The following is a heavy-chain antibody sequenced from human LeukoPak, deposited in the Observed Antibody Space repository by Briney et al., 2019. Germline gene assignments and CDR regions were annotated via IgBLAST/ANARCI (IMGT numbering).Heavy chain of an antibody. J-gene: IGHJ1*01. D-gene: IGHD3-22*01. V-gene: IGHV1-18*04. CDR2: ISAYNGNT. Sequence: ASVKVSCKASGYTFTGYYMHWVRQAPGQGLEWMGWISAYNGNTNYAQKFQGRVTMTTDTSTSTAYMELRSLRSDDTAVYYCARDSLLYYYDSSGYSDFQHWGQGTLVTVSS. CDR1: GYTFTGYY. CDR3: ARDSLLYYYDSSGYSDFQH.